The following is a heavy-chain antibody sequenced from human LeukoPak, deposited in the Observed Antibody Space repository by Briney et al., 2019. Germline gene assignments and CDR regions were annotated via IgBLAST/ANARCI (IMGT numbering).Heavy chain of an antibody. D-gene: IGHD3-9*01. V-gene: IGHV3-21*01. CDR2: ISSSSSSI. Sequence: GGSLRLSCAASGFTFSSYSMNWVRQAPGKGLEWVSSISSSSSSIYYADSVKGRFTISRDNAKNSLYLQMNSLRAEDTAVYYCAREYYDILTGYSNGYNYWGQGTLVTVSS. CDR1: GFTFSSYS. CDR3: AREYYDILTGYSNGYNY. J-gene: IGHJ4*02.